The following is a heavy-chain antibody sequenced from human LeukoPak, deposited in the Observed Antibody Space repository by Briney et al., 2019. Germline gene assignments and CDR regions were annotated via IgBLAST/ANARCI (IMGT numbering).Heavy chain of an antibody. CDR3: VRGSRGYSYGYFGAFDI. D-gene: IGHD5-18*01. Sequence: SETLSLTCAVYGGSFSGYYWSWIRQPPGKGLEWIGEINHSGSTNYNPSLKSRVTISVDTSKNQFSLKLSSVTAADTAVYYCVRGSRGYSYGYFGAFDIWGQGTMVTVSS. V-gene: IGHV4-34*01. CDR2: INHSGST. CDR1: GGSFSGYY. J-gene: IGHJ3*02.